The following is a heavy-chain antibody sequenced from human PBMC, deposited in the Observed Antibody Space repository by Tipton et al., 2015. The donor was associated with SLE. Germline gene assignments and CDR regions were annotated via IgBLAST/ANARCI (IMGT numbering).Heavy chain of an antibody. CDR3: ATWGVFDY. CDR1: GASISTGAYY. V-gene: IGHV4-31*03. CDR2: IYYSGST. J-gene: IGHJ4*02. D-gene: IGHD3-16*01. Sequence: TLSLTCSFSGASISTGAYYWSWIRQHPGKGLEWIGFIYYSGSTFYNPSLKSRATISVGTSENQFSLKLSSVTAADTAVYYCATWGVFDYWGQGTLVTVSS.